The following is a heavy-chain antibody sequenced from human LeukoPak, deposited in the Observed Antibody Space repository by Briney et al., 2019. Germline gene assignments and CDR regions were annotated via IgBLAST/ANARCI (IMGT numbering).Heavy chain of an antibody. D-gene: IGHD3-10*01. V-gene: IGHV1-18*01. J-gene: IGHJ5*02. CDR1: GYTFTSYG. Sequence: GASVKVSCKASGYTFTSYGISWVRQAPGQGFEWMGWISTYNSNTKTAQKFQDRVIMTTDISTRTVYMELKSLRFDDTAVYYCARDGILIRGIISNCFDPWGQGTLVTVSS. CDR2: ISTYNSNT. CDR3: ARDGILIRGIISNCFDP.